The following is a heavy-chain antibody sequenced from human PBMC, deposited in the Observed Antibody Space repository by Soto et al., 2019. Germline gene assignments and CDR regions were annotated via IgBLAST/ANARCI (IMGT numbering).Heavy chain of an antibody. V-gene: IGHV3-23*01. Sequence: EVQLLESGGGLVRPGGSLRLSCTVSGFTFSNYDMNWVRQAPGKGLEWVSVISGSGGSAYYADSVQGRFTISRDNPKNTFYLQMNSLRAEDTALYYCVREGSDWYSRGSFDFWGRGTMVTVSS. CDR2: ISGSGGSA. CDR1: GFTFSNYD. D-gene: IGHD2-21*02. J-gene: IGHJ3*01. CDR3: VREGSDWYSRGSFDF.